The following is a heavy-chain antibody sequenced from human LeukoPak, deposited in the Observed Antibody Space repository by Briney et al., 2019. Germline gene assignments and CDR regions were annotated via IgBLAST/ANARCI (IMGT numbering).Heavy chain of an antibody. D-gene: IGHD2-2*01. CDR1: GGSFSGYY. V-gene: IGHV4-34*01. J-gene: IGHJ6*04. Sequence: SETLSLTCAVYGGSFSGYYWSWIRQPPGKGLEWIGEINHSGSTNYNPSLKSRVTISVDTSKNQFSLKLSSVTAADTAVYYCARALYCSSTSCYPLYRALCYYYGMDVWGKGTTVTVSS. CDR3: ARALYCSSTSCYPLYRALCYYYGMDV. CDR2: INHSGST.